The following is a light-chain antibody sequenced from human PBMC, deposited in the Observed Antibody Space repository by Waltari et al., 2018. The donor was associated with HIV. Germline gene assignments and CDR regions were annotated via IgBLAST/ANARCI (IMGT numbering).Light chain of an antibody. J-gene: IGLJ2*01. V-gene: IGLV2-23*02. Sequence: QSALTQPASVSGSPGQSITLSCTGMSTDIGSYDLVSSYQQHPGKAPKLMIYEVTKRPSGVSNRFSGSKSGNTASLTISGLQAEDEADYHCCSYAGGITHVLFGGGTKLTVL. CDR3: CSYAGGITHVL. CDR1: STDIGSYDL. CDR2: EVT.